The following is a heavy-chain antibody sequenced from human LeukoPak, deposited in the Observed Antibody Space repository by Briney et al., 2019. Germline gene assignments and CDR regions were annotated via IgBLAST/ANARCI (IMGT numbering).Heavy chain of an antibody. Sequence: GGTLRLSCAASGFTFSSYSMNWVRQAPGKGLEWVAFIRYDGSNKYYADSVKGRFTISRDNSKNTLYLQMNSLRSEDTAVYYCASSVPFTGHMDVWGKGTTVTVSS. V-gene: IGHV3-30*02. CDR1: GFTFSSYS. D-gene: IGHD6-6*01. CDR3: ASSVPFTGHMDV. J-gene: IGHJ6*03. CDR2: IRYDGSNK.